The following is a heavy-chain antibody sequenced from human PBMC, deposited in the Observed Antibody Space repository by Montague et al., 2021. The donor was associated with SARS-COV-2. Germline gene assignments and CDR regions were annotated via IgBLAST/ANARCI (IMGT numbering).Heavy chain of an antibody. V-gene: IGHV3-21*01. CDR2: ISSSSSYI. Sequence: SLRLSCAASGFTFSSYSMNWVRQAPGKGLEWVSSISSSSSYIYYADSVKSRFTISRDNAKNSLYLQMNSLRAEDTAVYYCARDPGYYYDSSGLIDYWGQGTLVTVSS. CDR3: ARDPGYYYDSSGLIDY. D-gene: IGHD3-22*01. J-gene: IGHJ4*02. CDR1: GFTFSSYS.